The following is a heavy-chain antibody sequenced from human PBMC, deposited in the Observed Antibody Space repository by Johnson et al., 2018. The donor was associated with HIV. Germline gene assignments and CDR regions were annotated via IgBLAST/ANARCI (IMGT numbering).Heavy chain of an antibody. CDR3: ARSQVAAAGGIHDAFDI. Sequence: VQLVESGGGVVQPGMSLRLSCAASGFTFSSYGMHWVRQAPGKGLEWVSYISSSGGTIYYTDSVKGRFTISRDNSKNTLYLQVNSLRAADTAVYYCARSQVAAAGGIHDAFDIWGQGTLVTVSS. CDR2: ISSSGGTI. J-gene: IGHJ3*02. V-gene: IGHV3-48*01. CDR1: GFTFSSYG. D-gene: IGHD6-13*01.